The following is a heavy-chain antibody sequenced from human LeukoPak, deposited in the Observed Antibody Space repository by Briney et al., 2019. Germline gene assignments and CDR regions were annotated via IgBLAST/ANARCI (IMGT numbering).Heavy chain of an antibody. CDR2: IGSAGAT. V-gene: IGHV3-13*01. J-gene: IGHJ2*01. CDR3: ARGGMSAFMPDNWYFDL. CDR1: VFTLSNYD. D-gene: IGHD2-2*01. Sequence: GGSLRHSCAASVFTLSNYDMHWVRPTTGKGLEWVSAIGSAGATYYPGSLKGRFTISRENAKNSLFLQMNSLRVGDTAVYFCARGGMSAFMPDNWYFDLWGRGTLVTVSS.